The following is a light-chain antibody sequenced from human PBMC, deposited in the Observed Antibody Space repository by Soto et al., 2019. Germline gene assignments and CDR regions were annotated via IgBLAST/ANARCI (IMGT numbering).Light chain of an antibody. Sequence: QSVLTQPPSVSGAPGQRVTFSCTGSSSNIGAGYDVHWYQQLPGTAPKLLIYANTNRPSGVPDRFSGSKSGTSASLAITGLQAEDEADYYCASYADNNNVLFGGGTKLTVL. V-gene: IGLV1-40*01. CDR1: SSNIGAGYD. J-gene: IGLJ2*01. CDR2: ANT. CDR3: ASYADNNNVL.